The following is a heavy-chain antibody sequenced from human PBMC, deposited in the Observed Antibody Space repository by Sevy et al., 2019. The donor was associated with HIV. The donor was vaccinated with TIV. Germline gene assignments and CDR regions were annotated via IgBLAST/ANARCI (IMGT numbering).Heavy chain of an antibody. V-gene: IGHV3-23*01. D-gene: IGHD6-19*01. CDR2: RSGSGISI. Sequence: GGSLRLSCAASGFTFSTYAMSWVRRAPEKGLEWVSDRSGSGISIYYAGSVKGRFTISRDNSKNTLILQMNSLRAEDTAIYYCAKESPGYQYDSSGNLDTWGQGRLVTVSS. CDR1: GFTFSTYA. CDR3: AKESPGYQYDSSGNLDT. J-gene: IGHJ5*02.